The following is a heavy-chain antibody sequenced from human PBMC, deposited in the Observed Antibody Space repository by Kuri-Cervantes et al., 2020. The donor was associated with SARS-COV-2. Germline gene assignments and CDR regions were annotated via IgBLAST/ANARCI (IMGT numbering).Heavy chain of an antibody. J-gene: IGHJ4*02. CDR1: GGSISSGGYS. D-gene: IGHD2-15*01. V-gene: IGHV4-30-2*01. Sequence: SETLSLTCAVSGGSISSGGYSWSWIRQPPGKGLEWIGYIYHSGSTYYNPSLKSRVTISVDRSKNQFSLKLSSVTAADTAVYYCARVGGNCSGGSCYFSGFDYWGQGNLVTVSS. CDR2: IYHSGST. CDR3: ARVGGNCSGGSCYFSGFDY.